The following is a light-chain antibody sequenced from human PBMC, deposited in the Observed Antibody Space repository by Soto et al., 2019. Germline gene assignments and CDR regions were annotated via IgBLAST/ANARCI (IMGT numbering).Light chain of an antibody. CDR2: LNSDGSH. J-gene: IGLJ3*02. CDR1: SGHSSYA. CDR3: QTWGNGIRG. V-gene: IGLV4-69*01. Sequence: QLVLTQSPSASASLGASVKLTCTLSSGHSSYAIAWHQQQPEKGPRYLMKLNSDGSHSKGDGIPDRFSGSSSGAERYLTISSLQSEDEADYFCQTWGNGIRGFGGGTKLTVL.